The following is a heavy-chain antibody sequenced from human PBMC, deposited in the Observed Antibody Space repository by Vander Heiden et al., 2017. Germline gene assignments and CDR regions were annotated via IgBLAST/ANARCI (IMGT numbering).Heavy chain of an antibody. CDR3: ARVPTYYYGSGSYYTGGMDV. CDR2: IIPIFGTA. CDR1: GGTLSSYA. D-gene: IGHD3-10*01. V-gene: IGHV1-69*01. J-gene: IGHJ6*02. Sequence: QVQLVQSGAEVKKPGSSVKVSCKASGGTLSSYAISWVRQAPGQGLEWMGGIIPIFGTANYAQKFQGRVTITADESTSTAYMELSSLRSEDTAVYYCARVPTYYYGSGSYYTGGMDVWGQGTTVTVSS.